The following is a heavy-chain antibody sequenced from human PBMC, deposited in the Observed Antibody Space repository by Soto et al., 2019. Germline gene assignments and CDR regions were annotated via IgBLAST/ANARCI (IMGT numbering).Heavy chain of an antibody. D-gene: IGHD5-12*01. J-gene: IGHJ6*02. CDR2: ISAYNGNT. CDR1: GYTFTSYG. Sequence: ASVKVSCKASGYTFTSYGISWVRQAPGQGLEWMGWISAYNGNTNYAQKLQGRVTMTTDTSTSTAYMELRSLRSDDTAVYYCARDYDYDYYYYGMDVWGQGPTVTVSS. CDR3: ARDYDYDYYYYGMDV. V-gene: IGHV1-18*01.